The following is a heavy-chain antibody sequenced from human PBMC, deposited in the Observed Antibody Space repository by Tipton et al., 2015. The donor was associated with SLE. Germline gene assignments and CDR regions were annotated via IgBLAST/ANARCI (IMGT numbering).Heavy chain of an antibody. J-gene: IGHJ5*02. CDR1: GYSISSGYY. CDR2: IYHSGST. CDR3: ARGASPPATAGTVWFDP. V-gene: IGHV4-38-2*02. D-gene: IGHD1-1*01. Sequence: LRLSCTVSGYSISSGYYWGWIRQPPGKGLEWIGSIYHSGSTYYNPSLKSRVTISVDTSKNQFSLKLSSVTAADTAVYYCARGASPPATAGTVWFDPWGQGVLVTVSS.